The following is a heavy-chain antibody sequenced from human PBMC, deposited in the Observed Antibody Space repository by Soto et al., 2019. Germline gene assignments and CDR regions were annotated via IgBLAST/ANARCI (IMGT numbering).Heavy chain of an antibody. V-gene: IGHV3-64*01. CDR2: ISSNGGST. CDR3: ARDAFYGDYHAFDI. J-gene: IGHJ3*02. D-gene: IGHD4-17*01. Sequence: GKSLKISCAASGFTFSSYAMHWVRQAPGKGLEYVSAISSNGGSTYYANSVKGRFTISRDNSKNTLYLQMGSLRAEDMAVYYCARDAFYGDYHAFDIWGQGTMVTVSS. CDR1: GFTFSSYA.